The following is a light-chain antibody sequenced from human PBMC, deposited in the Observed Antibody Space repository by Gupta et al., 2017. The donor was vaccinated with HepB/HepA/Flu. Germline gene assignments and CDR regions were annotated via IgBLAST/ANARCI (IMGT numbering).Light chain of an antibody. Sequence: EIVMTQSPATLSVSPGERATRSCRASQSVNSNLAWYQQKPGQSPRLLIYGASTRATGIPARFSGSGSGTEFTLTISSLQSEDFAVYYCQQDNNWPRTFGQGTKLEIK. CDR3: QQDNNWPRT. CDR2: GAS. J-gene: IGKJ2*01. V-gene: IGKV3-15*01. CDR1: QSVNSN.